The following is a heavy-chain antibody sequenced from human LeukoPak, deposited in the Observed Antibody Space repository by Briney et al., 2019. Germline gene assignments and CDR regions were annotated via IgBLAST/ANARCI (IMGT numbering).Heavy chain of an antibody. CDR3: ALGRNFLYYFDY. J-gene: IGHJ4*02. Sequence: GASVKVSCKASGYTFTSYDISWVRQATGQGLEWMGWMNPNSDNTGYAQKFQGRITMTRDTSITTAYMELSSLKSEDTAVYYCALGRNFLYYFDYWGQGTLVTVSS. CDR1: GYTFTSYD. V-gene: IGHV1-8*01. D-gene: IGHD2/OR15-2a*01. CDR2: MNPNSDNT.